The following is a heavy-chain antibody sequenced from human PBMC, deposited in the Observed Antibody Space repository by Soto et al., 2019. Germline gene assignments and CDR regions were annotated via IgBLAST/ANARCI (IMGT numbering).Heavy chain of an antibody. CDR3: ARTGPYSSGNN. CDR1: GTSVSGANW. D-gene: IGHD3-22*01. J-gene: IGHJ4*02. CDR2: IHSSGNT. V-gene: IGHV4-4*02. Sequence: QVQLQESGPGLVDPLGTLSLTCAVSGTSVSGANWWGWVRQPPGKGLEWIGEIHSSGNTDYNPSLKWRVTISRDMSKNEFSLKLTSVTAADTAVYYCARTGPYSSGNNWGQGTLVTVSS.